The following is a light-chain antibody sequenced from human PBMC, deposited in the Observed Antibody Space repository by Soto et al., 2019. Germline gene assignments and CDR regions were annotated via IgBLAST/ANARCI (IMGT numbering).Light chain of an antibody. J-gene: IGKJ1*01. CDR3: MQALHTRT. V-gene: IGKV2-28*01. CDR1: PSLLHSNGYNY. Sequence: DIVMTQSPLSLPVTPGEPASISCRSSPSLLHSNGYNYLVWYLQKPGQSPQLLIYLGSNRASGVPDRCSSSRSGTDFTLKISRVEAEDVGVYYCMQALHTRTFGQGTKVEIK. CDR2: LGS.